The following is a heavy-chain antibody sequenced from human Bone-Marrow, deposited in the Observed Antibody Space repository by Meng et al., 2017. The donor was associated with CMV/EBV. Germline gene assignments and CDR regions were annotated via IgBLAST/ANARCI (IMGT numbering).Heavy chain of an antibody. CDR1: GFTFSSYS. D-gene: IGHD1-26*01. V-gene: IGHV3-21*01. Sequence: GGSLRLSCAASGFTFSSYSMNWVRQAPGKGLEWVSSISSSSSYIYYADSVKGRFTISRDNAKNSLYLQMNSLRAEDTAVYYCGGYSGSYGHWFAPWGQGTLVTVSS. J-gene: IGHJ5*02. CDR3: GGYSGSYGHWFAP. CDR2: ISSSSSYI.